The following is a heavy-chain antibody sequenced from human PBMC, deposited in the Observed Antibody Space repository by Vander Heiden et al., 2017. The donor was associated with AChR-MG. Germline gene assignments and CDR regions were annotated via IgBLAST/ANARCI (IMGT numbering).Heavy chain of an antibody. D-gene: IGHD1-1*01. CDR1: GYSITSSHA. CDR3: TRDWTQGTYDI. CDR2: MHSTGVT. Sequence: QVQLPGPGPGLLKPLETLSLTLAVFGYSITSSHACGWIRQAPHKGLEWIASMHSTGVTYYNPSLQSRATIAMDTSNNQFYLKLTSVTAADTAMYFCTRDWTQGTYDIWGPGTMVTVSS. J-gene: IGHJ3*02. V-gene: IGHV4-38-2*02.